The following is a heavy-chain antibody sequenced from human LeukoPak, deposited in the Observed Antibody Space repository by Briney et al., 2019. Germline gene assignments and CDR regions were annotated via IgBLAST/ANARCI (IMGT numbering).Heavy chain of an antibody. D-gene: IGHD3-9*01. CDR1: GFTFSNSW. CDR3: ARVQYDILTGYYPVPGAFDI. CDR2: INSDGSST. J-gene: IGHJ3*02. Sequence: GGSLRLSCAASGFTFSNSWMHWVRRAPGKGLVWVSRINSDGSSTTYADSVKGRFTISRDNAKNTLYLQMNSLKAEDTAVYYCARVQYDILTGYYPVPGAFDIWGQGTMVTVSS. V-gene: IGHV3-74*01.